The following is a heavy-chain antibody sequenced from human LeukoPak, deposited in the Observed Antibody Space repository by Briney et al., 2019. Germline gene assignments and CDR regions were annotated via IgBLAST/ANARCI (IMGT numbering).Heavy chain of an antibody. D-gene: IGHD2/OR15-2a*01. Sequence: GEALKISCKGSGYSFASYWIAWVRQMPGKGVEWMGIIYPGDSDTRYSPSFQGQVTISADESISTAYLQWSSLKASDTAMYYCARAIGPQYYFDYWGQGTLVTVSS. CDR3: ARAIGPQYYFDY. CDR2: IYPGDSDT. CDR1: GYSFASYW. V-gene: IGHV5-51*01. J-gene: IGHJ4*02.